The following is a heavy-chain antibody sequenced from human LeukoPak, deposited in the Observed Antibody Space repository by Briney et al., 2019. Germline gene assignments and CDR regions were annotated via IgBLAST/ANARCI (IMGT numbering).Heavy chain of an antibody. CDR2: IYYSGST. CDR1: GGFISTYY. V-gene: IGHV4-59*01. D-gene: IGHD2-2*02. CDR3: ARGGCNSASCYMAPFDY. J-gene: IGHJ4*02. Sequence: SETLSLTCRVSGGFISTYYWSWIRQPPGKGLEWIGYIYYSGSTNYNPSLKSRVTTSVDTSKNQFSLKLSSVTAADTAVYYCARGGCNSASCYMAPFDYWGQGTLVTVSS.